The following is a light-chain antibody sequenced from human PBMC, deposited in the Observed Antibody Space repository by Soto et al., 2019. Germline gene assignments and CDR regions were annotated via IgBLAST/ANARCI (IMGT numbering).Light chain of an antibody. V-gene: IGLV1-44*01. J-gene: IGLJ1*01. CDR1: SSNIGSNT. Sequence: QSVLTQPPSASGTPGQRVTVSFSGSSSNIGSNTVSWYQQLPGTAPKLLIYNSDQRPSGVPDRFSGSKSGTSASLAISGLQSGDEADYYGAAWDASLLGFYVFGTGTKLTVL. CDR2: NSD. CDR3: AAWDASLLGFYV.